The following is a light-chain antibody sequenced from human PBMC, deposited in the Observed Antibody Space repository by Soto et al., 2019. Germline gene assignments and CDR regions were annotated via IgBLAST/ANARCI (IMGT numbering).Light chain of an antibody. CDR1: QSISSL. CDR3: QQYYDWPIT. CDR2: GAS. V-gene: IGKV3-15*01. J-gene: IGKJ5*01. Sequence: EIVLTQSPATLPVSPGERATLSCRASQSISSLLAWYQQKPGQAPRLLIYGASTRATGIPARFSGSGSGTDFTLTISSLQSEDFEVYYCQQYYDWPITFGQGTRLEI.